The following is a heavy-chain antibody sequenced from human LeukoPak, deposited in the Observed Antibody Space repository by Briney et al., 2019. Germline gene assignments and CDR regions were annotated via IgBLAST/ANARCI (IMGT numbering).Heavy chain of an antibody. D-gene: IGHD5-24*01. CDR1: GGSISSGSYF. V-gene: IGHV4-61*02. Sequence: SETLSLTCTVSGGSISSGSYFWSWIRQPAGKGLEWIGRINTSGSTNYNPSLKSRVTISVDTSKNQFSLKLSSVTAADTAVYYCARLDGYNSDAFDIWGQGTMVTVSS. CDR3: ARLDGYNSDAFDI. J-gene: IGHJ3*02. CDR2: INTSGST.